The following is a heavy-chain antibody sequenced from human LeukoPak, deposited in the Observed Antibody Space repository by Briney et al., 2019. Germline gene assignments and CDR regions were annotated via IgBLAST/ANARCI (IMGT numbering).Heavy chain of an antibody. V-gene: IGHV1-18*01. CDR1: GYTFTNYG. D-gene: IGHD5-24*01. CDR3: ARDGATAAQFDY. J-gene: IGHJ4*02. Sequence: ASVKVSCKASGYTFTNYGITWVRQAPGQGLEWMGWISAYNCNTNYAQNLQGRVTMTTNTSTSTAYMELRSLISDETAVYYCARDGATAAQFDYWGQGTPVTVSS. CDR2: ISAYNCNT.